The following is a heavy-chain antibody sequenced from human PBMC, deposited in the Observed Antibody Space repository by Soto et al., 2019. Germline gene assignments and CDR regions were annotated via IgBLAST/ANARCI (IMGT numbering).Heavy chain of an antibody. J-gene: IGHJ4*02. D-gene: IGHD3-3*01. CDR2: ISGSDGKT. CDR1: GFSFGSYA. Sequence: GGSLRLSCAASGFSFGSYALSWVRQAPGKGLEWVSTISGSDGKTFYADSVKGRFSISRDTSQSTLYLQMNSLRADDTAMYYCARWSYLDYWGQGTRVTASS. CDR3: ARWSYLDY. V-gene: IGHV3-23*01.